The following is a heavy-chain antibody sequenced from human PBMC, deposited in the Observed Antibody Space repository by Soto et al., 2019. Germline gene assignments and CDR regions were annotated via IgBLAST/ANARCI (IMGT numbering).Heavy chain of an antibody. CDR1: GGSISSSSYY. V-gene: IGHV4-39*01. D-gene: IGHD3-22*01. CDR2: IYYSGST. Sequence: QLQLQESGPGLVTPSETLSLTCTVSGGSISSSSYYWGWIRQPPGKGLEWIGSIYYSGSTYYNPSLKSRVTISVDTSKNQFSLKLSSVTAADTAVYYCARVRPNYYYGMDVWGQGTTVTVSS. CDR3: ARVRPNYYYGMDV. J-gene: IGHJ6*02.